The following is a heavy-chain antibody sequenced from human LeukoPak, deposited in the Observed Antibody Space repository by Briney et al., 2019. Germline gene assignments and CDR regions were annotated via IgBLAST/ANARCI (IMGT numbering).Heavy chain of an antibody. CDR3: ARARQGGIAVDGPQFDI. CDR1: GLTVSSNY. V-gene: IGHV3-53*04. J-gene: IGHJ3*02. D-gene: IGHD6-19*01. Sequence: GGSLRLSCAASGLTVSSNYMSWVRQAPGRGLEWVSVIYAGGRTYYADSVKGRFTISRHNSNNTLYLQMNSLRPEDTAVYYCARARQGGIAVDGPQFDIWGQGTMVTVSS. CDR2: IYAGGRT.